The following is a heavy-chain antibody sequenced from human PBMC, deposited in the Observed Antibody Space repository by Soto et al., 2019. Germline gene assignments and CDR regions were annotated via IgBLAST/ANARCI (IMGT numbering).Heavy chain of an antibody. V-gene: IGHV3-7*01. CDR3: ARGIAAAGTKKGGY. CDR1: GFTFSSYW. CDR2: IKQDGSEK. D-gene: IGHD6-13*01. J-gene: IGHJ4*02. Sequence: PXVSLRLSCAASGFTFSSYWMSWVRQAPGKGLEWVANIKQDGSEKYYVDSVEGRFTISRDNAKNSLYLQMNSLRAEDTAVYYCARGIAAAGTKKGGYWGQGTLVTVSS.